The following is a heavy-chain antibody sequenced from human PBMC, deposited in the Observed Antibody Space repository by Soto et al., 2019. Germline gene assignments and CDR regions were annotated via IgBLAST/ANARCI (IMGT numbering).Heavy chain of an antibody. J-gene: IGHJ6*03. D-gene: IGHD1-26*01. CDR1: GITFSNSG. V-gene: IGHV3-21*01. CDR2: ISSGGTDT. Sequence: EVQMVESGGGLVKPGGSLRLSCVASGITFSNSGMNWVRQAPGKGLEWVSAISSGGTDTYYTDSVRGRVTVSRDTAKISPYLEMTSPRAEDTAVYCWGRRGALADYYSYMDVWGKGTAVSVPS. CDR3: GRRGALADYYSYMDV.